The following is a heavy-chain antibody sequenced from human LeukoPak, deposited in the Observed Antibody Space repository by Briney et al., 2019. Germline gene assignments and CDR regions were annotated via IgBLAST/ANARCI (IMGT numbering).Heavy chain of an antibody. J-gene: IGHJ3*02. CDR3: AREVRYFDWLFHGNDAFDI. Sequence: ASVKVSCKASGYTFTGYTIHWVRQAPGQGLEWMGWISAYNGNTNYAQKLQGRVTMTTDTSTSTAYMELRSLRSDDTAVYYCAREVRYFDWLFHGNDAFDIWGQGTMVTVSS. CDR1: GYTFTGYT. V-gene: IGHV1-18*04. CDR2: ISAYNGNT. D-gene: IGHD3-9*01.